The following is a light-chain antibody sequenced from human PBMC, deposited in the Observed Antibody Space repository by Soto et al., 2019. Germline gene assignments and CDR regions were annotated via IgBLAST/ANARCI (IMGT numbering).Light chain of an antibody. V-gene: IGLV4-60*02. Sequence: QLVLTQSSSASASLGSSVKLTCTLSSGHSSYIIAWHQQQPGKAPRYLMKLEGSGSYNKGSGVPDRFSGSSSGADRYLTISNLQFEDEADYYCETWDSNTPFGGGTKLTVL. CDR2: LEGSGSY. CDR3: ETWDSNTP. J-gene: IGLJ2*01. CDR1: SGHSSYI.